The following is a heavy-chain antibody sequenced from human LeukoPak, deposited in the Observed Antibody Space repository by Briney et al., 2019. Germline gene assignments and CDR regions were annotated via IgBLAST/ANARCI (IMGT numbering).Heavy chain of an antibody. CDR2: IWSDGSNK. V-gene: IGHV3-30*02. D-gene: IGHD6-6*01. CDR1: GLTFSSYG. Sequence: PGGSLRLSCAASGLTFSSYGMHWVRQAPGKGLEWVAVIWSDGSNKYYADSVKGRFTISRDNSKNTLYLQMNSLRAEDTAVYYCAKDQIVVRIAAFDYWGQGTLVTVSS. CDR3: AKDQIVVRIAAFDY. J-gene: IGHJ4*02.